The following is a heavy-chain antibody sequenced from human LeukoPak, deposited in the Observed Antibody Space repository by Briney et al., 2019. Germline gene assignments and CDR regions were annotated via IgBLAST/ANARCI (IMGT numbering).Heavy chain of an antibody. CDR3: AKGSSGWYWRFDY. V-gene: IGHV3-30*18. CDR1: GFTFSSYG. Sequence: GGSLRLSCAASGFTFSSYGMHWVRQAPGKGLEWVAVISYDGSNKYYADSVKGRFTISRDNSKNTLYLQVNSLRAEDTAVYYCAKGSSGWYWRFDYWGQGTLVTVSS. J-gene: IGHJ4*02. CDR2: ISYDGSNK. D-gene: IGHD6-19*01.